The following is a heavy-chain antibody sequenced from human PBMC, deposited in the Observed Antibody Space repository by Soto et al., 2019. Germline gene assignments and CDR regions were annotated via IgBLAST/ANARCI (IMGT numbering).Heavy chain of an antibody. CDR3: VSDIR. CDR2: INSDGTTT. V-gene: IGHV3-74*01. CDR1: GFTFNNFW. J-gene: IGHJ4*02. Sequence: SGGSLRLSCAASGFTFNNFWMYWVRQTPEKGLVWVSGINSDGTTTIYADSVKGRFTISRDNAKNTLYLQMNSLTVEDTAIYYCVSDIRWGQGTLVTVSS.